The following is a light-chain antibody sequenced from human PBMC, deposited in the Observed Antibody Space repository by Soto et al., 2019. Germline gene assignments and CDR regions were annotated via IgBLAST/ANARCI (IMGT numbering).Light chain of an antibody. CDR3: PQYDSLPLT. CDR1: QDIRTY. Sequence: DIQMTQSPSSLSASVGDRVTITCQASQDIRTYLNWYQQKPGKAPKLLIYVASNLETGVPSRFSGGGSGTDFTFTISDLQPEDIATYYCPQYDSLPLTFGGGTKVEIK. V-gene: IGKV1-33*01. CDR2: VAS. J-gene: IGKJ4*01.